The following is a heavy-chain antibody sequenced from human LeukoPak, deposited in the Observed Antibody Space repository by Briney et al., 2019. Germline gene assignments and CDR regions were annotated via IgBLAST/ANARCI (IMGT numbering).Heavy chain of an antibody. Sequence: GESLKISCEASGYNFNIYWIGWVRQMPGKGLEWMGSISPGGSDTRYSPSFEGQVTISADRSINTTYIQWSSLKASDTAIYYCARRQAVPGAGIDYWGQGTVVIVSS. CDR2: ISPGGSDT. V-gene: IGHV5-51*01. D-gene: IGHD6-19*01. J-gene: IGHJ4*02. CDR3: ARRQAVPGAGIDY. CDR1: GYNFNIYW.